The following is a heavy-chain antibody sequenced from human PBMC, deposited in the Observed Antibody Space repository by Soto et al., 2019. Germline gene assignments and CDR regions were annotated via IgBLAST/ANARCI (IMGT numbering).Heavy chain of an antibody. CDR2: IYYSGST. Sequence: SETLSLTCTGSGGSISSYYWSWIRQPPGKGLEWIGYIYYSGSTNYNPSLKSRVTISVDTSKNQFSLKLSSVTAADTAVYYCARGGAGGRRSSYYYYYYMDVWGKGTTVTVSS. V-gene: IGHV4-59*08. J-gene: IGHJ6*03. CDR1: GGSISSYY. CDR3: ARGGAGGRRSSYYYYYYMDV. D-gene: IGHD3-16*01.